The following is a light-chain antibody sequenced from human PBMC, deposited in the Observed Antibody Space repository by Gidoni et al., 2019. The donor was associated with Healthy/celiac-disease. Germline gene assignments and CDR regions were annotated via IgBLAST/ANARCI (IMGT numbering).Light chain of an antibody. CDR1: QSVSSSY. CDR2: GAS. J-gene: IGKJ3*01. Sequence: EILLTQSPGTLSLSPGERATLSCRASQSVSSSYLAWYQQKPGQAPRLLIYGASSRATGIPDRFSGSGSGTDFTLTISRLEPEDFAVYYCQQYGSSPPFTFGHXTKVDIK. V-gene: IGKV3-20*01. CDR3: QQYGSSPPFT.